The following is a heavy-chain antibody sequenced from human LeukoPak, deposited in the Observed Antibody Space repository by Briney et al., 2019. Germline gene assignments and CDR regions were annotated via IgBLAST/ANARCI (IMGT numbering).Heavy chain of an antibody. D-gene: IGHD7-27*01. CDR2: INHSGST. Sequence: SETLSLTCAVYGGSFSGYYWTWIRQPPGKGLEWIGEINHSGSTSYNPSLRSRVTISVDTSNNQFSLKLTSVTAADTAVYYCARRPTGDPKFDYWGQGTLVTVSS. CDR1: GGSFSGYY. CDR3: ARRPTGDPKFDY. V-gene: IGHV4-34*01. J-gene: IGHJ4*02.